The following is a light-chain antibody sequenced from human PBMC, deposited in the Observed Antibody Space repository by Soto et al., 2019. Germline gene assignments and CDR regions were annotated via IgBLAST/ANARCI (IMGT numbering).Light chain of an antibody. CDR3: MQATHRPYT. Sequence: DVVMTQSPLSLPVTLGQPASISCRSSQSLAHSDGNIYLNWFQQRPGQSPRRLIYKVSNRDSGVPDRFSGSWSGTDFTLTISRVEAEDVGVYYCMQATHRPYTFGPGTELEIK. CDR1: QSLAHSDGNIY. CDR2: KVS. J-gene: IGKJ2*01. V-gene: IGKV2-30*02.